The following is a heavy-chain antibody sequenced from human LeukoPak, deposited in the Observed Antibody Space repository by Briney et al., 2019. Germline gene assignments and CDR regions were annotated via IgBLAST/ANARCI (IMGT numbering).Heavy chain of an antibody. CDR3: AVLIVVVITRDAFDI. CDR2: ISYDGSYK. V-gene: IGHV3-30*04. J-gene: IGHJ3*02. D-gene: IGHD3-22*01. Sequence: PGGSLRLSCAASGLTFSSYAVHWVRQAPGKGLEWVAVISYDGSYKYYADSVKGRFTISRDNSKNTLYLQMNSLRAEDTAVYYCAVLIVVVITRDAFDIWGQGTMVTVSS. CDR1: GLTFSSYA.